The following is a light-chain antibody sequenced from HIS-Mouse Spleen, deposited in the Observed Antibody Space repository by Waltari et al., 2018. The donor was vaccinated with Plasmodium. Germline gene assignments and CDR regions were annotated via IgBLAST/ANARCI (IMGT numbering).Light chain of an antibody. Sequence: QSALTQPASVSGSPGQSITISCTGTSSDVGSYHLVSWYQQHPGKAPKRMIYEGSKRPSGVSNRFSGSKSGNTASLTISGLQAEDEADYYCCSYAGSSTFVFGGGTKLTVL. CDR1: SSDVGSYHL. J-gene: IGLJ3*02. CDR3: CSYAGSSTFV. V-gene: IGLV2-23*03. CDR2: EGS.